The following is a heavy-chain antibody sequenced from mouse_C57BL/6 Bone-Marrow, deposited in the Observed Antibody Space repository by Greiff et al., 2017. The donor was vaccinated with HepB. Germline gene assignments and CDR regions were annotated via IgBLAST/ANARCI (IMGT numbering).Heavy chain of an antibody. D-gene: IGHD1-1*01. J-gene: IGHJ2*01. Sequence: VQLQQSGPELVKPGASVKISCKASGYSFTGYYMNWVKQSPEKSLEWIGEINPSTGGTTYNQKFKAKATLTVDKSSSTAYMQLKSLTSEDSAVYYCAREDDYGSPDYWGQGTTLTVSS. CDR2: INPSTGGT. CDR3: AREDDYGSPDY. V-gene: IGHV1-42*01. CDR1: GYSFTGYY.